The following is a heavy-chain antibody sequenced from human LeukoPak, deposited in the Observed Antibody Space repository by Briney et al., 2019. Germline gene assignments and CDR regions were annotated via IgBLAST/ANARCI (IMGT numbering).Heavy chain of an antibody. J-gene: IGHJ4*02. CDR1: GLTFSNHA. Sequence: PGGSLRLSCAASGLTFSNHAMTWVRQAPGKGLEWVSTISGVGDEVYYVDSVKGRFTISRDNSMNTLYLQMNSLRAGDTAVYYCAKAGHYGSGSYYSDYWGRGTLVTVSP. V-gene: IGHV3-23*01. CDR3: AKAGHYGSGSYYSDY. D-gene: IGHD3-10*01. CDR2: ISGVGDEV.